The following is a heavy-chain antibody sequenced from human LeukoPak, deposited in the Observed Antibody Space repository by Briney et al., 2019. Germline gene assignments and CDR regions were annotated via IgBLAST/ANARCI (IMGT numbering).Heavy chain of an antibody. J-gene: IGHJ4*02. CDR3: ARDISYYYDSSGYYFDY. V-gene: IGHV1-18*01. D-gene: IGHD3-22*01. Sequence: ASVKVPCKASGYTFTSYGISWVRQAPGQGLEWMGWISAYNGNTNYAQKLQGRVTMTTDTSTSTAYMELRSLRSDDTAVYYCARDISYYYDSSGYYFDYWGQGTLVTVSS. CDR2: ISAYNGNT. CDR1: GYTFTSYG.